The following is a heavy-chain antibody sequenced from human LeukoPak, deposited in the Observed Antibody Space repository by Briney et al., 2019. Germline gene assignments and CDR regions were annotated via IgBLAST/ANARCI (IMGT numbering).Heavy chain of an antibody. V-gene: IGHV3-21*06. Sequence: GGSLRLSCEASGFSFSASSMNWVRQAPGKGLEWVSSIFGDGPGLYYADSVKGRFTIPRDNGKNSVYLETNSLRDEDTAVYYCTREGGSTDAGFWGQGTLVTVSS. CDR1: GFSFSASS. CDR3: TREGGSTDAGF. CDR2: IFGDGPGL. D-gene: IGHD5/OR15-5a*01. J-gene: IGHJ4*02.